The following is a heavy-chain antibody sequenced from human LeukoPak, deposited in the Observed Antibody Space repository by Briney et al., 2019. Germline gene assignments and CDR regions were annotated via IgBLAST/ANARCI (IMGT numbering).Heavy chain of an antibody. D-gene: IGHD1-26*01. CDR2: ISSSSSYI. J-gene: IGHJ4*02. CDR3: AKDADSGSYLVY. CDR1: GFTFSSYS. V-gene: IGHV3-21*04. Sequence: GGSLRLSCAASGFTFSSYSMNWVRQAPGKGLEWVSSISSSSSYIYYADSVKGRFTISRDNSKNTLYLQMNSLRAEDTAVYYCAKDADSGSYLVYWGQGTLVTVSS.